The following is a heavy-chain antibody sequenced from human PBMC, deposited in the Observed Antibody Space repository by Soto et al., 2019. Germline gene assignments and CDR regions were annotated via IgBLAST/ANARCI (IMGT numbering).Heavy chain of an antibody. J-gene: IGHJ4*02. Sequence: QVHLVQSGAEVKKPGASVKVSCQGSGYAFTTYGITWVRQAPGQGLEWMGWISAHNGNTNYAQKLQGRATVTRDTSRSTAYMELRSLRYDDTAVYYCARGRYGDYWGQGALVTVSS. D-gene: IGHD1-1*01. CDR2: ISAHNGNT. CDR3: ARGRYGDY. CDR1: GYAFTTYG. V-gene: IGHV1-18*01.